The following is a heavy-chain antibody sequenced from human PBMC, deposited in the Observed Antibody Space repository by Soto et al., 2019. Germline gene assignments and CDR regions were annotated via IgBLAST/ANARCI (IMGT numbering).Heavy chain of an antibody. CDR3: AKDQKNIVLMVYAASRLAV. CDR1: GFTFSSYG. CDR2: ISYDGSNK. J-gene: IGHJ6*02. V-gene: IGHV3-30*18. D-gene: IGHD2-8*01. Sequence: GGSLRLSCAASGFTFSSYGMHWVRQAPGKGLEWVAVISYDGSNKYYADSVKGRFTISRDNSKNTLYLQMNSLRAEDTAVYYCAKDQKNIVLMVYAASRLAVWGQGTTVIVS.